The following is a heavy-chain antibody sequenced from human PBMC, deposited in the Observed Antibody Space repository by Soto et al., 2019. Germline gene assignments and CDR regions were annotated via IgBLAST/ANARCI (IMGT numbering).Heavy chain of an antibody. CDR1: GYIFINYG. CDR3: ARDEVPAANWLDR. V-gene: IGHV1-18*01. Sequence: ASVNVSCKASGYIFINYGITWVRQAPGQGLEWMGWISGYNGNTNYADKLQGRVTMTTDTSTTTAYMELRSLRSDDTAVYYCARDEVPAANWLDRWGQGTLVTVSS. D-gene: IGHD2-2*01. CDR2: ISGYNGNT. J-gene: IGHJ5*02.